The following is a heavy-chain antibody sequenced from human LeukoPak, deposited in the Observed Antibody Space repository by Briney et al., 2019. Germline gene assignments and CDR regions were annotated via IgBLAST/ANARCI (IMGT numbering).Heavy chain of an antibody. V-gene: IGHV3-33*01. CDR1: GCTFSSYG. CDR3: ARDQQWFGELSEGNWFDP. J-gene: IGHJ5*02. Sequence: GGSLRLSCAASGCTFSSYGMHWVRQAPGKGLEWVAVIWYDGSNKYYADSVKGRFTISRDNSKNTLYLQMNSLRAEDTAVYYCARDQQWFGELSEGNWFDPWGQGTLVTVSS. D-gene: IGHD3-10*01. CDR2: IWYDGSNK.